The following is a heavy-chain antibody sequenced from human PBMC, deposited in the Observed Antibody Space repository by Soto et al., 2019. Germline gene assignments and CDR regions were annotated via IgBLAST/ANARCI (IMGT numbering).Heavy chain of an antibody. CDR3: ARVPGYSIGDL. V-gene: IGHV1-3*01. Sequence: QVQLVQSGAEVKKPGASVKVSCKASGYTFTSYAMHWVRQAPGQRLEWMGWINAGNGNTKYSQKFQGRVTIIRDTSASTAYMELSSLRSEDTAVYYCARVPGYSIGDLWGRGTLVTVSS. CDR2: INAGNGNT. CDR1: GYTFTSYA. J-gene: IGHJ2*01. D-gene: IGHD2-21*01.